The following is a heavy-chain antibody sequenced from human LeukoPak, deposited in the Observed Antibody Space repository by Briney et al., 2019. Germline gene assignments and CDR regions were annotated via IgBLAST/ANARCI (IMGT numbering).Heavy chain of an antibody. CDR2: INPNSGGT. CDR3: ASSGQLGMPGYYYYGMDV. CDR1: GYTFTGYY. J-gene: IGHJ6*02. D-gene: IGHD7-27*01. Sequence: ASVKVSCKASGYTFTGYYMHWVRQAPGQGLEWMGWINPNSGGTNYAQKFQGRVTMTRDTSISTAYMELSRLRSDDTAVYYGASSGQLGMPGYYYYGMDVWGQGTTVTVSS. V-gene: IGHV1-2*02.